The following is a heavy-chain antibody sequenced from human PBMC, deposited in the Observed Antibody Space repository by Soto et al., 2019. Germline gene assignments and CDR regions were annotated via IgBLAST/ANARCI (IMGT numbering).Heavy chain of an antibody. CDR2: IYWNDDK. J-gene: IGHJ4*02. D-gene: IGHD3-16*01. Sequence: SGPTLVNPTQTLTLTCALSGFSVSALGVGVGWIRQPPGKALEWLAIIYWNDDKLYRPSLQSRLTITKDTSKNQVVLTMTNMDPVDTATYYCAHSPWGAAPDYWGQGTPVTVS. CDR3: AHSPWGAAPDY. CDR1: GFSVSALGVG. V-gene: IGHV2-5*01.